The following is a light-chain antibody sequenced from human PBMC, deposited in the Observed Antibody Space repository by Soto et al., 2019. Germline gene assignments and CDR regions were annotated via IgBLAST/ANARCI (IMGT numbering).Light chain of an antibody. J-gene: IGKJ3*01. CDR2: KAS. V-gene: IGKV1-5*03. CDR3: QHHNTN. CDR1: QSISNW. Sequence: DSQMTQSASTLSASVGDRVTITCRASQSISNWLAWYQQKPGKAPKLLIYKASSLESGVSSRFSGSGSGTEFTLTISSLQPDDFATYYCQHHNTNFGPGTKVDIK.